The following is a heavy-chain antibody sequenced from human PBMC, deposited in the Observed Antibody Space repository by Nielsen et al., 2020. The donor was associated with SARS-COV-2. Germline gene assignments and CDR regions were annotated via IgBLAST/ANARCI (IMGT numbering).Heavy chain of an antibody. CDR1: GYSFTSYW. CDR2: IYPGDSDT. Sequence: GESPKISCQGSGYSFTSYWTRWVRQMPGKGLEWMGIIYPGDSDTRYSPSFQGQVTISADKSISTAYLHWSRLKASDTAMYYCARQIGTDGDYWGQGTLVTVSS. CDR3: ARQIGTDGDY. J-gene: IGHJ4*02. D-gene: IGHD1-1*01. V-gene: IGHV5-51*01.